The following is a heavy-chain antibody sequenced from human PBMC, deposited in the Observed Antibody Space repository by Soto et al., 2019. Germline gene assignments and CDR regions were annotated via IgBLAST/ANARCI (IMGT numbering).Heavy chain of an antibody. Sequence: GXSVKVSFKASGYTFTSYGISWVRHSPGQGLEWMGWISAYNGNTNYAQKLQGRVTMTTDTSTSTAYMELRSLRSDDTAVYYCARGSSSRSYYFDYWGQGTLVTVSS. CDR1: GYTFTSYG. CDR3: ARGSSSRSYYFDY. J-gene: IGHJ4*02. V-gene: IGHV1-18*01. CDR2: ISAYNGNT. D-gene: IGHD6-6*01.